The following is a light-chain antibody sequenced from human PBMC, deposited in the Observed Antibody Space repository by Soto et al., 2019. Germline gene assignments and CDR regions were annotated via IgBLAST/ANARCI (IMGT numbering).Light chain of an antibody. CDR1: SSDIGGYNY. V-gene: IGLV2-14*01. CDR3: SSYTTSSTLV. Sequence: LTQPASVSGSPGQSITISCTGTSSDIGGYNYVSWYQQHPGKAPKLMIYEVSDRPSGLSNRFSGSKSGNTASLTISGLQAEDEADYYCSSYTTSSTLVFGTGTKVTVL. CDR2: EVS. J-gene: IGLJ1*01.